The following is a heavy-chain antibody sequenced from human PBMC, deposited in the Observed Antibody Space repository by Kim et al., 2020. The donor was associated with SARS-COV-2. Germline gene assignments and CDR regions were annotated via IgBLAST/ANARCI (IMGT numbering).Heavy chain of an antibody. CDR3: ARIRIAAAGTGNKLDY. V-gene: IGHV4-34*01. J-gene: IGHJ4*02. CDR2: INHSGST. CDR1: GGSFSGYY. D-gene: IGHD6-13*01. Sequence: SETLSLTCAVYGGSFSGYYWSWIRQPPGKGLEWIGEINHSGSTNYNPSLKSRVTISVDTSKNQFSLKLSSVTAADTAVYYCARIRIAAAGTGNKLDYWGQGTLVTVSS.